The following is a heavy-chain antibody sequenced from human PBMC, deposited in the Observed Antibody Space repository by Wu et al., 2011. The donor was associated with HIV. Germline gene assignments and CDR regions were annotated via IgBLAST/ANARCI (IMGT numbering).Heavy chain of an antibody. CDR2: LNPSGDST. Sequence: PGASVKVSCKASGYPFTNYYMHWVRQAPGQGLEWMGILNPSGDSTTFAQKFQGRVTMTRDTSTSTGYMELSNLRSDDTAVYFCARVVRVNSEILTRPLWGQGTLVTVSS. V-gene: IGHV1-46*01. J-gene: IGHJ4*02. CDR3: ARVVRVNSEILTRPL. CDR1: GYPFTNYY. D-gene: IGHD4-23*01.